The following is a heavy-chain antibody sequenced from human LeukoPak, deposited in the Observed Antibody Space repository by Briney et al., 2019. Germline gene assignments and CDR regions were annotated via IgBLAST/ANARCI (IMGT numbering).Heavy chain of an antibody. V-gene: IGHV1-18*01. J-gene: IGHJ4*02. Sequence: AASVKVSCKASGYTFTSYGISWVRQAPGQGLAWMGWISAYNGNTNYAQKLQGRVTMTTDTSTSTAYMELRSLRSDDTAVYYCARDGLLWFGELLYRSFGYWGQGTLVTVSS. CDR2: ISAYNGNT. CDR3: ARDGLLWFGELLYRSFGY. CDR1: GYTFTSYG. D-gene: IGHD3-10*01.